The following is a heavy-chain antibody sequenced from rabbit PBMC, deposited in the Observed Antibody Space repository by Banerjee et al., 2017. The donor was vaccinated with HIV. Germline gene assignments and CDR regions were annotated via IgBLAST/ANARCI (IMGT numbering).Heavy chain of an antibody. CDR3: ARTDDSSGWTRLDL. D-gene: IGHD4-1*01. Sequence: QEQLVESGGGLVQPEGSLTLTCTASGFSFSSSYYMCWVRQAPGKGLEWIACIDAGDNDDTYYATWAKGRFTISKTSSTTVTLQVTSLTAADTATYSCARTDDSSGWTRLDLWGQGTLVTVS. CDR2: IDAGDNDDT. V-gene: IGHV1S45*01. J-gene: IGHJ3*01. CDR1: GFSFSSSYY.